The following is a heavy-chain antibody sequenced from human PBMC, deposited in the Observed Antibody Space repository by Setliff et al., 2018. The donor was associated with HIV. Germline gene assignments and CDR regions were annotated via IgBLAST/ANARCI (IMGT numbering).Heavy chain of an antibody. J-gene: IGHJ5*02. D-gene: IGHD4-17*01. CDR2: INAGNGNT. CDR3: ARDLNSGDYPHWFDP. V-gene: IGHV1-3*01. CDR1: GYTFTSYA. Sequence: ASVKVSCKASGYTFTSYAMHWVRQAPGQRLEWMGWINAGNGNTKYSQKFQGRVTITRDTSASTVYMELSSLRSGDTAVYYCARDLNSGDYPHWFDPWGQGTLVTVS.